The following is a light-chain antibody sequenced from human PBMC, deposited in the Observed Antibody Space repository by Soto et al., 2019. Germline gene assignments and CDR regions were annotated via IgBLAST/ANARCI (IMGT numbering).Light chain of an antibody. V-gene: IGKV3-11*01. CDR2: DAS. Sequence: EIVLTQSPATLSLSPGERATLSCRASQSVSTYLAWYKQKPGQAPRLVIYDASKRATGFPARFSGSGSGTEFTLTISSLEPEDFEVYYCQQRTNWASTFGGGTKVDIK. CDR3: QQRTNWAST. CDR1: QSVSTY. J-gene: IGKJ4*01.